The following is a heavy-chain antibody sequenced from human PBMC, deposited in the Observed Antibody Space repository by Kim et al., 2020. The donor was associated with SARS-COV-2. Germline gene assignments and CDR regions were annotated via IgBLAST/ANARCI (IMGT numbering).Heavy chain of an antibody. J-gene: IGHJ4*02. D-gene: IGHD1-26*01. V-gene: IGHV3-23*01. CDR3: AKDPFVVGVYYFDY. Sequence: ADAGKGRFTISRDNSKNTLYLQMNSLRAEDTAVYYCAKDPFVVGVYYFDYWGQGTLVTVSS.